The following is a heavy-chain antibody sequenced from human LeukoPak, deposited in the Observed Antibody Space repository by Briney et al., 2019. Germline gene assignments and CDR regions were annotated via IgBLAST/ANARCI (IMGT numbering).Heavy chain of an antibody. CDR1: GFTFSNAW. D-gene: IGHD6-19*01. Sequence: GGSLGLSCAASGFTFSNAWMNWVRQAPGKGLEWVGRIKSKTDGGTTDYAAPVKGRFTISRDDSKNTLYLQMNSLKTEDTAVYYCTTGWYSSGWFDYWGQGTLVTVSS. V-gene: IGHV3-15*07. J-gene: IGHJ4*02. CDR2: IKSKTDGGTT. CDR3: TTGWYSSGWFDY.